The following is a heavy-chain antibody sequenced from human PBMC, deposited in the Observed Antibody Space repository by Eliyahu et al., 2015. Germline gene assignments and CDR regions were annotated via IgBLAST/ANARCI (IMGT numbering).Heavy chain of an antibody. CDR1: GFTFTSSV. Sequence: QMQLVQSGPEVKKPGTSVKVSCKASGFTFTSSVIQWVRQARGQRLEWVGWIVVGNGNTHYAQNFQERVIITKDMFTDTAYMEMSGLTSEDTAVYFCAAGSYYDFWTGFYGYYYDMDVWGQGTTVTVSS. V-gene: IGHV1-58*02. D-gene: IGHD3-3*01. CDR3: AAGSYYDFWTGFYGYYYDMDV. J-gene: IGHJ6*02. CDR2: IVVGNGNT.